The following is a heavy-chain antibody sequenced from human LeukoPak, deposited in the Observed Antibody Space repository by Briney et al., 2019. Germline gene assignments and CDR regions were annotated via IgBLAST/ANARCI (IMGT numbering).Heavy chain of an antibody. J-gene: IGHJ4*02. D-gene: IGHD5-24*01. CDR2: ISGSGGST. CDR3: AKASGEMATSLVDY. CDR1: GFTFSNAW. V-gene: IGHV3-23*01. Sequence: GGSLRLSCAASGFTFSNAWMSWVRQAPGKGLEWVSGISGSGGSTYYADSVKGRFTISRDNSKNTLYLQMNSLRAEDTAVYYCAKASGEMATSLVDYWGQGSLVTVSS.